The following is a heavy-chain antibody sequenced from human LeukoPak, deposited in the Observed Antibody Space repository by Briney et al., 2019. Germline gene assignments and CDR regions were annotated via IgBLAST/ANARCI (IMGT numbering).Heavy chain of an antibody. Sequence: GGSLRLSCAASGFTFSNAWMSWVRQAPGKGLEWVGRIKSKTDGGTTDYAAPVKGRFTISRDDSKNTLYLQMNSLRAEDTAVYYCARDKLGITMVRGDFDYWGQGTLVTVSS. CDR1: GFTFSNAW. J-gene: IGHJ4*02. CDR3: ARDKLGITMVRGDFDY. D-gene: IGHD3-10*01. CDR2: IKSKTDGGTT. V-gene: IGHV3-15*01.